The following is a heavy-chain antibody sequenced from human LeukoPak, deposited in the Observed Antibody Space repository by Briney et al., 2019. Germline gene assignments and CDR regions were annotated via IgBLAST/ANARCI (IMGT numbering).Heavy chain of an antibody. CDR3: ASHRAWFGELLPTDY. CDR1: GFTFSSYS. J-gene: IGHJ4*02. V-gene: IGHV3-21*01. Sequence: GGSLRLSCAASGFTFSSYSMNWVRQAPGKGLEWVSSISSSSSYIYYADSVKGRFTISRDSAKSSLYLQMNSLRAEDTAVYYCASHRAWFGELLPTDYWGQGTLVTVSS. D-gene: IGHD3-10*01. CDR2: ISSSSSYI.